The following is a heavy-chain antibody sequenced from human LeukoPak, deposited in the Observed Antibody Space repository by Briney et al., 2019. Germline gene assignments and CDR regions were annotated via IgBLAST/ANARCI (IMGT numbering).Heavy chain of an antibody. CDR3: LAHSYCSGGSCYYYYYYYMDV. CDR1: GGTFSSYA. CDR2: IIPIFGTA. D-gene: IGHD2-15*01. Sequence: SVKVSCKASGGTFSSYAISWVRQAPGQGLEWMGGIIPIFGTANYAQKFQGRVAITADKSTSTDYMELSSLRSEDTAVYYCLAHSYCSGGSCYYYYYYYMDVWGKGTTVTVSS. J-gene: IGHJ6*03. V-gene: IGHV1-69*06.